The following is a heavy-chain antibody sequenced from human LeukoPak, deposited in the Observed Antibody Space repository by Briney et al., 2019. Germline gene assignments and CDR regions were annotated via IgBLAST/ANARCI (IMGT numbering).Heavy chain of an antibody. CDR2: IIPILGIA. D-gene: IGHD4-17*01. Sequence: SVKVSCKASGGTFSSYAINWVRQAPGQGLEWMGRIIPILGIANYAQKFQGRVTITADKSTSTAYMELSSLRSEDTAVYYCARDRVAVTLSYFDYRGQGTLVTVSS. V-gene: IGHV1-69*04. CDR1: GGTFSSYA. CDR3: ARDRVAVTLSYFDY. J-gene: IGHJ4*02.